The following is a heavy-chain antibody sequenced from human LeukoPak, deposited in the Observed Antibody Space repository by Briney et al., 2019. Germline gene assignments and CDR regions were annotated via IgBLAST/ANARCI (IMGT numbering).Heavy chain of an antibody. D-gene: IGHD4-17*01. Sequence: SETLSLTCTVSGGSISSSSYYWSWIRQPPGKGLEWIGYIYYSGSTYYNPSLKSRVTISVDTSKNQFSLKLSSVTAADTAVYYCARGWDYGDYLGYFDYWGQGTLVTVSS. V-gene: IGHV4-30-4*01. CDR3: ARGWDYGDYLGYFDY. CDR1: GGSISSSSYY. CDR2: IYYSGST. J-gene: IGHJ4*02.